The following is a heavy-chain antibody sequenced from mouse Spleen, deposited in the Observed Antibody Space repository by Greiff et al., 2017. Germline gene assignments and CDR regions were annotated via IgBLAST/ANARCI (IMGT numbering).Heavy chain of an antibody. J-gene: IGHJ2*01. CDR3: ARGVYSYYSYDHYYFDY. V-gene: IGHV5-9-3*01. D-gene: IGHD2-12*01. CDR1: GFTFSSYA. Sequence: EVQLVESGGGLVKPGGSLKLSCAASGFTFSSYAMSWVRQTPEKRLEWVAYISSGGGNTYYPDSVKGRFTISRDNAKNTLYLQMSSLRSEDTALYYCARGVYSYYSYDHYYFDYWGQGTTLTVSS. CDR2: ISSGGGNT.